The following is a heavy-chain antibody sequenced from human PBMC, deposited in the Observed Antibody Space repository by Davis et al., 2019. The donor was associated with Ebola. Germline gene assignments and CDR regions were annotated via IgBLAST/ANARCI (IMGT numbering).Heavy chain of an antibody. Sequence: GRFTISRDNAKNSLYLQMNSLRAEDTAVYYCARDIAVAGNWFDPWGQGTLVTVSS. J-gene: IGHJ5*02. CDR3: ARDIAVAGNWFDP. V-gene: IGHV3-11*05. D-gene: IGHD6-19*01.